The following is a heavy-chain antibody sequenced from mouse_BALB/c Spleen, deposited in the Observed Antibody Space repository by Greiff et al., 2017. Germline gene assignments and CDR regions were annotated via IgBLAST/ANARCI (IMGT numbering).Heavy chain of an antibody. D-gene: IGHD2-3*01. J-gene: IGHJ1*01. CDR3: ARYEGYYGYFDV. Sequence: DVQLQESGPGLVKPSQSLSLTCSVTGYSITSGYWNWIRKFPGNKLEYMGYISYSGSTYYNPSLKSRISITRDTSKNQYYLQLNSVTTEDTATYYCARYEGYYGYFDVWGAGTTVTVSS. CDR1: GYSITSGY. CDR2: ISYSGST. V-gene: IGHV3-8*02.